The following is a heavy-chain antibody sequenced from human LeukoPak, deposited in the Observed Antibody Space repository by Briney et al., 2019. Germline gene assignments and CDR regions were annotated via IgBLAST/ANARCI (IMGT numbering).Heavy chain of an antibody. D-gene: IGHD2-21*02. V-gene: IGHV3-30*02. CDR3: AKDFVHLGRDVVVTGFDY. J-gene: IGHJ4*02. Sequence: GGSLRLSCAASGFTFSSYGMHWVRQAPGKGLEWVAVIWYDGSNKYYADSVKGRFTISRDNSKNTLYLQMNSLRAEDTAVYYCAKDFVHLGRDVVVTGFDYWGQGTLVTVSS. CDR1: GFTFSSYG. CDR2: IWYDGSNK.